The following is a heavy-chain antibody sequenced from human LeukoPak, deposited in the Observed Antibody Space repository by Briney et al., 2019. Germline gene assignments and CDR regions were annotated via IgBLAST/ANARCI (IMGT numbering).Heavy chain of an antibody. CDR2: IWNDGSNK. CDR3: ARASGPFDY. J-gene: IGHJ4*02. D-gene: IGHD3-10*01. Sequence: PGGSLRLSCAASGFTFSTYGTHWVRQAPGKGLEWVAVIWNDGSNKYYADSVKGRFTISRDNSKNTLYLQMHSLRAEDTAVYSCARASGPFDYWGQGTLVTVSS. V-gene: IGHV3-33*01. CDR1: GFTFSTYG.